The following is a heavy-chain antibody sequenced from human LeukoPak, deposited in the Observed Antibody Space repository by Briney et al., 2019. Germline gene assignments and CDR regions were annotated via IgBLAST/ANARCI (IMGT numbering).Heavy chain of an antibody. Sequence: GGSLRLSCAASGFTFSSYSMNWVRQAPGKGLEWVSGLSGSGGSTYYSDSVKGRFTISRDNSKNTLYLQIDFLTAEDTAVYYCARSPVAGPPNYFDYLGQGTLVTVSS. CDR2: LSGSGGST. CDR3: ARSPVAGPPNYFDY. J-gene: IGHJ4*02. V-gene: IGHV3-23*01. D-gene: IGHD6-19*01. CDR1: GFTFSSYS.